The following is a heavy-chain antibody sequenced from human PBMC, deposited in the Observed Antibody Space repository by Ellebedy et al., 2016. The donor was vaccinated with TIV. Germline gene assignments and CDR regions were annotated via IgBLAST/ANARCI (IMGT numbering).Heavy chain of an antibody. D-gene: IGHD6-13*01. Sequence: GESLKISCAASGFTFSGYYMSWFRQAPGKGPEWVSYISYSGDLMYYADSVKGRFTTSRDNAETSLYLQMNSLRAEDTAGYYCSRLGVIAAAGASDYWGQGTLVIVSS. J-gene: IGHJ4*02. CDR3: SRLGVIAAAGASDY. V-gene: IGHV3-11*01. CDR2: ISYSGDLM. CDR1: GFTFSGYY.